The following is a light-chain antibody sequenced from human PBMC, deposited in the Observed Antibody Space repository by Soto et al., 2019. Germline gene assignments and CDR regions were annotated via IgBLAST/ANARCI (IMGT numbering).Light chain of an antibody. CDR1: QSISSY. CDR3: QQSYTTPRT. V-gene: IGKV1-39*01. J-gene: IGKJ1*01. CDR2: AAS. Sequence: DIQMTQSPSSLSASVGDRVTITCRASQSISSYLNWYQQKPGKAPKLLIYAASSLQSGVPSRFSGSGSGTGFTLTINTLQPEDFATYYYQQSYTTPRTFGQGAKVEIK.